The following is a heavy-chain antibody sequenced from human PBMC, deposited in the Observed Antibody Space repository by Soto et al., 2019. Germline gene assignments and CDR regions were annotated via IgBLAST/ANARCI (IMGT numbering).Heavy chain of an antibody. D-gene: IGHD1-26*01. CDR3: ARDSRSSLLASNYYYMDV. CDR2: TYYSGST. CDR1: GGSISSYF. Sequence: PSETLSHTCTVSGGSISSYFWTWIRQPPGKGLEWIGYTYYSGSTNYNPSLKSRVTISVDTSKNQFSLKLSSVTAADTAVYYCARDSRSSLLASNYYYMDVWGKGTTVTVSS. V-gene: IGHV4-59*01. J-gene: IGHJ6*03.